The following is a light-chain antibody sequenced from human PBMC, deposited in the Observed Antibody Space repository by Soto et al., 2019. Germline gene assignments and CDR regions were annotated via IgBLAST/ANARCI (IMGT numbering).Light chain of an antibody. CDR3: QQYNSPPYT. J-gene: IGKJ2*01. CDR1: QSILYSSNNKNQ. CDR2: WAS. Sequence: DIVMTQSPDSLAVSLGERATINCKSSQSILYSSNNKNQLAWYQQKPGQPPKLLFYWASTRESGVPDRFSGSESGTDFTLTISSLQAEDVAVYDCQQYNSPPYTFGQGTKLEI. V-gene: IGKV4-1*01.